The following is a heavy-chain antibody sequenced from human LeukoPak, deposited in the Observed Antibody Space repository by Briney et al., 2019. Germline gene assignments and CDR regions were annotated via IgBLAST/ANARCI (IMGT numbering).Heavy chain of an antibody. D-gene: IGHD6-13*01. CDR3: ARGYSSSWWSGAPYHYYYMDV. J-gene: IGHJ6*03. Sequence: PSETLSLTCAVYGGSFSGYYWSWIRQPPGKGLEWIGEINHSGSTNYNPSLKSRVTISGDTSKNQFSLKLSSVTAADTAVYYCARGYSSSWWSGAPYHYYYMDVWGKGTTVTVSS. CDR1: GGSFSGYY. CDR2: INHSGST. V-gene: IGHV4-34*01.